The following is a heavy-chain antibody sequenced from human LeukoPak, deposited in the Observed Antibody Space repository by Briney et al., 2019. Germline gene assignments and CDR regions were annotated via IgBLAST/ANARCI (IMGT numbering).Heavy chain of an antibody. CDR3: ARVAFSYNWFDP. Sequence: PSETLSLTCAVYGGSFSGYYWSWIRQPPGEGLEWIGEINHSGSTNYNPSLKSRVTISVDTSKNQFSLKLSSVTAADTAVYYCARVAFSYNWFDPWGQGTLVTVSS. D-gene: IGHD2/OR15-2a*01. CDR2: INHSGST. CDR1: GGSFSGYY. J-gene: IGHJ5*02. V-gene: IGHV4-34*01.